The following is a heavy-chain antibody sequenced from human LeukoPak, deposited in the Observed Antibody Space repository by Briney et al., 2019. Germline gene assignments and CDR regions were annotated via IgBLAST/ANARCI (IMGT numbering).Heavy chain of an antibody. D-gene: IGHD1-26*01. CDR3: ARIVVGATKEGIDY. CDR2: IYPSDSDT. CDR1: GYYFTSYW. J-gene: IGHJ4*02. V-gene: IGHV5-51*01. Sequence: GESLKISCKASGYYFTSYWIAWVRQMPGKGLEWMGIIYPSDSDTRYSPSFRGQVTISVDKSITTAYLQWSSLEASDTAMYYCARIVVGATKEGIDYWGQGTLVTVSS.